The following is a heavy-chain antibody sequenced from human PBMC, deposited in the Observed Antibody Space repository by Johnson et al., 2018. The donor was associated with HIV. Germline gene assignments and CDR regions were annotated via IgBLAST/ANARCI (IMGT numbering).Heavy chain of an antibody. D-gene: IGHD1-26*01. CDR3: TTDPHKGGSFDAFDI. J-gene: IGHJ3*02. V-gene: IGHV3-30*04. CDR1: GFTFSSYA. Sequence: QVQLVESGGDVVQPGRSLRLSCAASGFTFSSYAMHWVRQAPGKGLEWVAVTSYDGSNKYYADSVKGRFTISRDNSKNTLYLQMNSLKTEDTAVYYCTTDPHKGGSFDAFDIWGQGTMVTVSS. CDR2: TSYDGSNK.